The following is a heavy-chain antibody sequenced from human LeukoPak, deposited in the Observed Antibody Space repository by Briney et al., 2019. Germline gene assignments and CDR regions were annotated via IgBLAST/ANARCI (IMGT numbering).Heavy chain of an antibody. V-gene: IGHV4-34*01. CDR1: GGSFSGYY. Sequence: PSETLSLTCAVYGGSFSGYYWSWIRQPPGKGLEWIGEINHSGSTNYNPSLKSRVTISVDTSKNQYSLKLSSVTAADTAVYYCARADYCGGDCSTFDYWGQGTLVTVSS. J-gene: IGHJ4*02. D-gene: IGHD2-21*02. CDR3: ARADYCGGDCSTFDY. CDR2: INHSGST.